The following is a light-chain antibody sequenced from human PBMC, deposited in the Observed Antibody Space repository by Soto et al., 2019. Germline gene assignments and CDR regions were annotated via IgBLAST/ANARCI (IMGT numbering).Light chain of an antibody. CDR3: QSFDRSLSIWV. CDR2: NNN. J-gene: IGLJ3*02. CDR1: RSNIGAGYA. Sequence: QSVLTQPPSVSGAAGQRVIISCTGSRSNIGAGYAVHWYRRLPGSAPKLLISNNNNRPSGVPGRFSGSKSGTSASLAIAGLQAEDEADYYCQSFDRSLSIWVFGGGTKVTVL. V-gene: IGLV1-40*01.